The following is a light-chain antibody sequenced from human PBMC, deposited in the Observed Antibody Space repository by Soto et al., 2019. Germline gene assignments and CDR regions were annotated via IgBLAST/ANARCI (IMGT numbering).Light chain of an antibody. CDR3: QQYGSSPRT. J-gene: IGKJ4*01. V-gene: IGKV3-20*01. Sequence: IVLTQFPGTLILSPGERATLSCRASQSVSSSYLAWYQQKPGQAPRLLIYGASSRATGIPDRFSGSGSGTDFTLTISRLEPEDFAVYYCQQYGSSPRTFGGGTKVDIK. CDR1: QSVSSSY. CDR2: GAS.